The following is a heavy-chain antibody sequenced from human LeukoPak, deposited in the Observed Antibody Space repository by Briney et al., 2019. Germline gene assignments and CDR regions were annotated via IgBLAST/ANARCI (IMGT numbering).Heavy chain of an antibody. CDR1: GGSFSGYY. V-gene: IGHV4-34*01. Sequence: PSETLSLTCAVYGGSFSGYYWNWIRQPPGKGLEWIGEINHSGSTNYNPSLKSRVTISVDTSKNQFSLKLSSVTAADTAVYYCARLSGGSGSYYPYYFDYWGQGTLVTVSS. CDR2: INHSGST. CDR3: ARLSGGSGSYYPYYFDY. J-gene: IGHJ4*02. D-gene: IGHD3-10*01.